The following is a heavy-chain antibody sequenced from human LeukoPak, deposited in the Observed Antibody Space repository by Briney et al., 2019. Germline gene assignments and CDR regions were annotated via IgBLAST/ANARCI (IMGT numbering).Heavy chain of an antibody. CDR1: GFTFSNYW. V-gene: IGHV3-30-3*01. CDR3: ARDGSMVMMLYYFDY. Sequence: GGSLRLSCAASGFTFSNYWMSWVRQAPGKGLEWVAVISYDGSNKYYADSVKGRFTISRDNSKNTLYLQMNSLRAEDTAVYYCARDGSMVMMLYYFDYWGQGTLVTVSS. CDR2: ISYDGSNK. D-gene: IGHD3-16*01. J-gene: IGHJ4*02.